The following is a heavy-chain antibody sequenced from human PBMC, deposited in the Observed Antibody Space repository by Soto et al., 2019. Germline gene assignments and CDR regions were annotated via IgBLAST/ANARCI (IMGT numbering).Heavy chain of an antibody. CDR2: ISWNSGSI. D-gene: IGHD6-19*01. Sequence: TGGSLRLSCAASGFTFDDYAMHWVRQAPGKGLEWVSGISWNSGSIGYADSVKGRFTISRDNAKNSLYLQMNSLRAEDTALYYCAKDRRIAVATYYFDYWGQGTLVTVSS. J-gene: IGHJ4*02. V-gene: IGHV3-9*01. CDR3: AKDRRIAVATYYFDY. CDR1: GFTFDDYA.